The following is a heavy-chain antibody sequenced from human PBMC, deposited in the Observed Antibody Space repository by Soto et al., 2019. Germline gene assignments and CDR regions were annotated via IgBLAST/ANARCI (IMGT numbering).Heavy chain of an antibody. D-gene: IGHD3-10*01. Sequence: ASVKVSCKASGYTFTSHYIHWVRQAPGQGLEWMGIINPSGGSTEYAQKLQGRVTMTRDTSTSTVYMELSSLRSEDTAVYYCASGGESGGGAFDIWGQGTMVTVSS. V-gene: IGHV1-46*03. CDR3: ASGGESGGGAFDI. J-gene: IGHJ3*02. CDR2: INPSGGST. CDR1: GYTFTSHY.